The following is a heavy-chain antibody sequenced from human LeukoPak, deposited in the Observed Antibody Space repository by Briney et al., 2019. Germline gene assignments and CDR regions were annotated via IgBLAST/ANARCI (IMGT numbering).Heavy chain of an antibody. Sequence: SETLSLTCTVSGGSISSYYWSWIRQPPGKGLEWIGYIYYSGSTNYNPSLKSRVTISVDTSKNQFSLKLSSATAADTAVYYCARETYDILTGYYIPGWFDPWGQGTLVTVSS. D-gene: IGHD3-9*01. V-gene: IGHV4-59*01. J-gene: IGHJ5*02. CDR3: ARETYDILTGYYIPGWFDP. CDR2: IYYSGST. CDR1: GGSISSYY.